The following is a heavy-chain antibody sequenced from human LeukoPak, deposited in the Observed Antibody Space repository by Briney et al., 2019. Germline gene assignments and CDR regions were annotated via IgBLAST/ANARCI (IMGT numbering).Heavy chain of an antibody. J-gene: IGHJ4*02. CDR2: ITSSGTTI. Sequence: GGSQRLSCAASGFTFSDHYMSWIRQAPGKGLEWVSYITSSGTTIYYADSVKGRFTISRDNAKNSLYLQMSSLRAEDTAVYYCARDPNNFDYWGQGTLVTVSS. V-gene: IGHV3-11*01. CDR3: ARDPNNFDY. CDR1: GFTFSDHY.